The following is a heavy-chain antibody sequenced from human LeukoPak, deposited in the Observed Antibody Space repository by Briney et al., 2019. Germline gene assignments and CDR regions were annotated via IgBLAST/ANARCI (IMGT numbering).Heavy chain of an antibody. CDR2: IRWNSGSI. Sequence: PGGSLRLSCAASGFTFDDYAMHWVRQAPGKGLEWVSGIRWNSGSIGYADSVKGRFTISRDNAKNSLYLQMNSLRAEDTALYYCAKDASIAAVGSVDYWGQGTLVTVSS. V-gene: IGHV3-9*01. CDR1: GFTFDDYA. J-gene: IGHJ4*02. CDR3: AKDASIAAVGSVDY. D-gene: IGHD6-13*01.